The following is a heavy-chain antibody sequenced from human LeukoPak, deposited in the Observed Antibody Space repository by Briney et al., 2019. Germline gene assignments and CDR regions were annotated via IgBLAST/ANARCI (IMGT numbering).Heavy chain of an antibody. D-gene: IGHD3-22*01. CDR1: GFTVSSNY. V-gene: IGHV3-66*01. CDR2: IYSGGST. J-gene: IGHJ4*02. Sequence: GGSLRLSCAASGFTVSSNYMSWVRQAPGKGLEWVSVIYSGGSTYYADPVKGRFTISRDNSKNTLYLQMNSLRAEDTAVYYCARLDSSGYYYVDYWGQGTLVTVSS. CDR3: ARLDSSGYYYVDY.